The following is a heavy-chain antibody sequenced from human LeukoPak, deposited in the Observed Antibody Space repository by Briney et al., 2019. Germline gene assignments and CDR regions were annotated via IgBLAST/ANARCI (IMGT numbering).Heavy chain of an antibody. CDR1: GFTFSSHA. CDR3: ARAYYYGVPFDY. V-gene: IGHV3-30-3*01. Sequence: PGGSLRLSCAASGFTFSSHAMHWVRQAPGKGLEWVAVISYDGSNKYYADSVKGRFTISRDNSKNTLYLQMNSLRTEDTAVYYCARAYYYGVPFDYWGQGTLVTVSS. J-gene: IGHJ4*02. CDR2: ISYDGSNK. D-gene: IGHD3-22*01.